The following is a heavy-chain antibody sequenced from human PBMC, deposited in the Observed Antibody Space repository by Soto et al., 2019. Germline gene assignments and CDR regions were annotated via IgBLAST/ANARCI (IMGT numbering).Heavy chain of an antibody. V-gene: IGHV1-69*06. CDR1: GGTFSNYA. CDR3: ARGWQTVGTTTTFAY. J-gene: IGHJ4*02. Sequence: ASVKVSCKASGGTFSNYAINWVRQAPGQGLEWMGGIIPLFGTPNYAQKFQGRVTFTAHKSTSTAYMELRSLRSDDTAVYYCARGWQTVGTTTTFAYWGQGTPVTVYS. D-gene: IGHD1-26*01. CDR2: IIPLFGTP.